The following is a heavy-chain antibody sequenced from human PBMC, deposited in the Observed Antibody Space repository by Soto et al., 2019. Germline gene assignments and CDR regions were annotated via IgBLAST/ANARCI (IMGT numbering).Heavy chain of an antibody. CDR1: GFTFSSYW. D-gene: IGHD6-13*01. V-gene: IGHV3-74*01. CDR3: AREPPYSRVPDY. Sequence: GGSLRLSCAASGFTFSSYWMHWVRQAPGKGLVWVSRINSDGSSTSYADSVKGRFTIFRDNAKNTLYLQMNSLRAEDTAVYYCAREPPYSRVPDYWGQGTLVTVSS. J-gene: IGHJ4*02. CDR2: INSDGSST.